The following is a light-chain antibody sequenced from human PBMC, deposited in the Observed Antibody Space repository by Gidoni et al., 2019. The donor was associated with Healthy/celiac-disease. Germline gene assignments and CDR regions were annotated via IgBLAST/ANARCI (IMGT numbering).Light chain of an antibody. CDR3: QQYNNWPPLT. CDR2: GAS. J-gene: IGKJ4*01. CDR1: QSFSSN. V-gene: IGKV3-15*01. Sequence: EIVMTQSPATLSVSPGERATLSCRASQSFSSNLAWYQQKPGQAPRLLIYGASTRATGIPARFSGSGSGTEFTLTISILQSEDFAVYYCQQYNNWPPLTFGGGTKVEIK.